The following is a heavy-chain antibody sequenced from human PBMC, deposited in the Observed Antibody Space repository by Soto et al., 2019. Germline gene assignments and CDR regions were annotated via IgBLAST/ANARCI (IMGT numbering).Heavy chain of an antibody. J-gene: IGHJ4*02. Sequence: GGSLRLSCAASGFTFSSYAMSWVRQAPGKGLEWVSAISGSGGSTYYADSVKGRFTISRDNSKNTLYLQMNSLRAEDTAVYYCTKDRTIFGVVIRKPSFDYWGQGTLVTVSS. CDR2: ISGSGGST. D-gene: IGHD3-3*01. CDR1: GFTFSSYA. V-gene: IGHV3-23*01. CDR3: TKDRTIFGVVIRKPSFDY.